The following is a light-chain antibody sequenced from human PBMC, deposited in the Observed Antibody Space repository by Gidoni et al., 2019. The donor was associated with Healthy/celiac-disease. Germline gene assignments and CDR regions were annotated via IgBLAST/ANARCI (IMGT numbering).Light chain of an antibody. CDR3: QQRSNWPPLT. V-gene: IGKV3-11*01. CDR2: DAS. Sequence: VLTQSPATLSLSPGERATLSCRASQSVSSYLAWYQQKPGQAPRLLIYDASNRATGIPARFSGSGSGTDFTLTISSLEPEDFAVYYCQQRSNWPPLTFGGGTKVEIK. CDR1: QSVSSY. J-gene: IGKJ4*02.